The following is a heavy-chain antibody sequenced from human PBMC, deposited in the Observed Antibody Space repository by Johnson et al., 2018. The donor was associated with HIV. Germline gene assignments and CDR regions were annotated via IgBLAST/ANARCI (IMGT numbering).Heavy chain of an antibody. CDR1: GFTFSSYA. Sequence: MLLVESGGGLVQPGGSLRLSCAASGFTFSSYAMSWVRQAPGKGLEWVSAISGSGGSTYYADSVKGRFTISRDNSKNTLYQQMNSLRAEDTAVYYCAKTSRGSSWFDAFDIWGQGTMVTVSS. D-gene: IGHD6-13*01. J-gene: IGHJ3*02. CDR3: AKTSRGSSWFDAFDI. V-gene: IGHV3-23*04. CDR2: ISGSGGST.